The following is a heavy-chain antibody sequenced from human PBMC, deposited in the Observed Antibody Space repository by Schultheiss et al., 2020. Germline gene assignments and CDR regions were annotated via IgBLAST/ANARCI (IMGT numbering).Heavy chain of an antibody. J-gene: IGHJ4*02. D-gene: IGHD3-10*01. V-gene: IGHV3-15*01. CDR2: IKSKTDGGTT. Sequence: GGSLRLSCAASGFTFSNAWMSWVRQAPGKGLEWVGRIKSKTDGGTTDYAAPVKGRFTISRDDSKNTLYLQMNSLKTEDTAVYYCTTLSDYYGSGSHDYWGQGTLVTVSS. CDR3: TTLSDYYGSGSHDY. CDR1: GFTFSNAW.